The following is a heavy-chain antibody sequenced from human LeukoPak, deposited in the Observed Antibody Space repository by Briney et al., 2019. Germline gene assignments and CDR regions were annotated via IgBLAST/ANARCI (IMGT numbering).Heavy chain of an antibody. D-gene: IGHD1-26*01. V-gene: IGHV1-69-2*01. CDR3: ATVNSGSFEGVDY. CDR2: VDPEDGET. Sequence: ASVKVSCRVSGYTFTEYYMHWVQQAPGKGLEWMGLVDPEDGETIYAEKFQGRVTITADTSTDTAYMELSSLRSEDTAVYYCATVNSGSFEGVDYWGLGTLVTVSS. J-gene: IGHJ4*02. CDR1: GYTFTEYY.